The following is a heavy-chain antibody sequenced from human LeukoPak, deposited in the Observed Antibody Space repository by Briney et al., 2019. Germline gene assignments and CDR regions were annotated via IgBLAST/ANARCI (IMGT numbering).Heavy chain of an antibody. CDR1: GFTFSSYG. Sequence: GGSLRLSCAASGFTFSSYGMHWVRQPPGKGLEWVAFIRYDGSNKYYADSVKGRFTISRDNSKNTLYLQMNSLRAEDTAVYYCAKDSGYAKNWFDPWGQGTLVTVSS. CDR3: AKDSGYAKNWFDP. CDR2: IRYDGSNK. D-gene: IGHD5-12*01. V-gene: IGHV3-30*02. J-gene: IGHJ5*02.